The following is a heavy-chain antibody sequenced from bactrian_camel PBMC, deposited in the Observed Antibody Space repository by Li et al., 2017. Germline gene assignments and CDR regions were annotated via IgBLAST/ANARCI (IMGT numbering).Heavy chain of an antibody. D-gene: IGHD1*01. CDR3: AADLTRGCYRSDAEWRLSKDAYSY. Sequence: VQLVESGGGSVQAGGSLRLSCVGSGDIYIFSRSCMAWFRQGPGKEREGVASIDKYGITRYADSVKGRFTISRANATTLYLQINNLKPEDSAMYYCAADLTRGCYRSDAEWRLSKDAYSYWGQGTQVTVS. CDR2: IDKYGIT. V-gene: IGHV3S53*01. CDR1: GDIYIFSRSC. J-gene: IGHJ4*01.